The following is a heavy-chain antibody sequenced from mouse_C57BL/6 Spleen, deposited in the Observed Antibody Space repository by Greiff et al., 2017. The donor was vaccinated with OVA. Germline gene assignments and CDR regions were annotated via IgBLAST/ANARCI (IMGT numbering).Heavy chain of an antibody. Sequence: EVQLVESGGDLVKPGGSLTLSCAASGFTFSSYGMSWVRQTPDKRLEWVATISSGGSYTYYPDSVKGRFTISRDNAKNTLYLQMSSLKSEDTAMYYCASPNWDVGFAYWGQGTLVTVSA. J-gene: IGHJ3*01. D-gene: IGHD4-1*02. CDR1: GFTFSSYG. CDR3: ASPNWDVGFAY. V-gene: IGHV5-6*01. CDR2: ISSGGSYT.